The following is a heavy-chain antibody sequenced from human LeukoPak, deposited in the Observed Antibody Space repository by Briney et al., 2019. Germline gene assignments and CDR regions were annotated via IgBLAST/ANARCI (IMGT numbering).Heavy chain of an antibody. D-gene: IGHD3-22*01. CDR2: IYYSGST. CDR3: ARDRGYYYDSSGYDY. Sequence: SETLSLTCTVSGGSISSYYWSWIRQPPGKGLEWIGYIYYSGSTNYNPSLKSRVTISVDTSKSQFSLKLSSVTAADTAVYYCARDRGYYYDSSGYDYWGQGTLVTVSS. CDR1: GGSISSYY. J-gene: IGHJ4*02. V-gene: IGHV4-59*01.